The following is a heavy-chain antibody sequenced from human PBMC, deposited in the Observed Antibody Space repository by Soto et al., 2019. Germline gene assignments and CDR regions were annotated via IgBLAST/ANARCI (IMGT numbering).Heavy chain of an antibody. J-gene: IGHJ4*02. Sequence: SGPTLVNPTQTLTLTCTFSGFSLSTSGMCVSWIRQPPGKALEWLALIDWDDDKYYSTSLKTRLTISKDTSKNQVVLTMTNMDPVDTATYYCARVYNDYGDYVLDYWGQGTLVTVSS. D-gene: IGHD4-17*01. CDR3: ARVYNDYGDYVLDY. V-gene: IGHV2-70*01. CDR1: GFSLSTSGMC. CDR2: IDWDDDK.